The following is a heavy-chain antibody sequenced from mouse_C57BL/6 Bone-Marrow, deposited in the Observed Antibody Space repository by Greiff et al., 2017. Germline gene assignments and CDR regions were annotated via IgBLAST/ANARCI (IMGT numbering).Heavy chain of an antibody. CDR1: GFTFTDYY. V-gene: IGHV7-3*01. Sequence: EVQGVESGGGLVQPGGSLSLSCAASGFTFTDYYMSWVRQPPGKALEWLGFIRNKANGYTTEYSAAVKGRFTISRDNSQSVLYLQMNALRAEDSATYYCASDKGPYDGSSCDYFDYWGQGTTLTVSS. J-gene: IGHJ2*01. CDR3: ASDKGPYDGSSCDYFDY. D-gene: IGHD1-1*01. CDR2: IRNKANGYTT.